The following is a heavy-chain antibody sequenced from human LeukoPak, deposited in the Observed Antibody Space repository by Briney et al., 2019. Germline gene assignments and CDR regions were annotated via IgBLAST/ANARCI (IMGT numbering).Heavy chain of an antibody. V-gene: IGHV3-9*01. CDR3: AKGASSRIDY. CDR2: IGWNSGNI. CDR1: GFTFDDYA. Sequence: GGSLRLSCAASGFTFDDYAMHWVRQAPGKGLEWVSSIGWNSGNIGYADSVKGRFTISRDNAKNFLYLQMNSLRTEDTAFYYCAKGASSRIDYWGQGTLVTVSS. D-gene: IGHD2-21*01. J-gene: IGHJ4*02.